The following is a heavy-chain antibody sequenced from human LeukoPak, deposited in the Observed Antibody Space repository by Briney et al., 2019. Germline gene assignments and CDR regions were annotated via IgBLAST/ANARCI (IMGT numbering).Heavy chain of an antibody. D-gene: IGHD5-24*01. J-gene: IGHJ4*02. CDR2: LYSGGTT. Sequence: GGSLRLSCTASGFNVGSNHMNWVRQAPGKGLEWVSILYSGGTTFYADSVKGRFTISRDNAKSTLYLQMNSLRPEDTAVYYCAKDDAWLQYGNWGRGTLVTVSS. CDR3: AKDDAWLQYGN. CDR1: GFNVGSNH. V-gene: IGHV3-66*01.